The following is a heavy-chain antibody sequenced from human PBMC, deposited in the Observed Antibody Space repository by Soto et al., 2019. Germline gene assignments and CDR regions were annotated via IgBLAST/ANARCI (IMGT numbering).Heavy chain of an antibody. CDR3: ARVAYGNGWIFDH. D-gene: IGHD6-19*01. J-gene: IGHJ4*01. Sequence: GGSLRHSCAASGFTYSNYWMSWVSQAPGKGLEWVANIKQDGSEKYYVDSVKGRFTLSRDNAQNSLQLQMNSLRAEDTAIYFCARVAYGNGWIFDHWGQGTLVTVSS. CDR1: GFTYSNYW. V-gene: IGHV3-7*01. CDR2: IKQDGSEK.